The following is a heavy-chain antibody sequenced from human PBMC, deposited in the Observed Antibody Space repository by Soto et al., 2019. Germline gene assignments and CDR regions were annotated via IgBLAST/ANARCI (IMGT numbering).Heavy chain of an antibody. Sequence: GGSLRLSCAASGFTVISNYMSWVLQAPGKGLEWVSIIYSDTNTYYADSVKGKFTISRDNSKNTLYLQMNSLRAEDTAVYYCARGSGGSGRSYYYGLDVWGQGTTVTVSS. CDR2: IYSDTNT. V-gene: IGHV3-66*01. D-gene: IGHD3-10*01. CDR3: ARGSGGSGRSYYYGLDV. J-gene: IGHJ6*02. CDR1: GFTVISNY.